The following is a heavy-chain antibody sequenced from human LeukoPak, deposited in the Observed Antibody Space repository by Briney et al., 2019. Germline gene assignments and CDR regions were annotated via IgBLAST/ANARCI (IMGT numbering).Heavy chain of an antibody. V-gene: IGHV4-31*03. Sequence: KSSETLSLTCTVSGGSISSGGYYWSWIRQHPGKGLEWIGYIYYSGSTYYNPSLKSRVTISVDTSKNQFSLKLSSVTAADRAVYYCAREFRRVFSVVYYGMDVWGQGTTVTVSS. J-gene: IGHJ6*02. D-gene: IGHD2-8*01. CDR3: AREFRRVFSVVYYGMDV. CDR2: IYYSGST. CDR1: GGSISSGGYY.